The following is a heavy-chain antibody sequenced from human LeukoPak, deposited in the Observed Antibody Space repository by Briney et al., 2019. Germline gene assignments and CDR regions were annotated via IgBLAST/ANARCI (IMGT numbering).Heavy chain of an antibody. CDR3: ARDLRGYCSGGSCLELDY. Sequence: SVKVSCKASGYSFTSYGISWVRQAPGQGLELMGWISAYNGNTNYAQKLQGRVTMTTDTSTNTAYMELRSLRSDDTAVYYCARDLRGYCSGGSCLELDYWGQGTLVTVSS. CDR2: ISAYNGNT. CDR1: GYSFTSYG. V-gene: IGHV1-18*01. D-gene: IGHD2-15*01. J-gene: IGHJ4*02.